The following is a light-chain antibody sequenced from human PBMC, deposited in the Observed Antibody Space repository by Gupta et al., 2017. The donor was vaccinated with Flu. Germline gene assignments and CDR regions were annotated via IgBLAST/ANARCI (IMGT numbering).Light chain of an antibody. J-gene: IGLJ3*02. CDR1: SSDVGGYNH. Sequence: QSALTHPRSVSGSPGQSVTISCTGTSSDVGGYNHVSWYQQHPGKAPKLMIYDVSQRPSGVPDRFSASKSGSTAYLTISGLQAEDEADYYCCSYTGTYTSRVFGGGTKLTV. CDR3: CSYTGTYTSRV. CDR2: DVS. V-gene: IGLV2-11*01.